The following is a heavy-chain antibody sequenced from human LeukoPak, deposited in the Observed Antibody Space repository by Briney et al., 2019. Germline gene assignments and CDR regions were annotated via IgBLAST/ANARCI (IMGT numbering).Heavy chain of an antibody. J-gene: IGHJ4*02. CDR1: GGSISSSSYY. Sequence: SETLSLTRTVSGGSISSSSYYWGWIRQPPGKGLEWIGSIYYSGSTYYNPSLKSRVTISVDTSKNQFSLKLSSVTAADTAVYYCATPDSRGGGPRIFDYWGQGTLVTVSS. CDR2: IYYSGST. CDR3: ATPDSRGGGPRIFDY. D-gene: IGHD3-16*01. V-gene: IGHV4-39*01.